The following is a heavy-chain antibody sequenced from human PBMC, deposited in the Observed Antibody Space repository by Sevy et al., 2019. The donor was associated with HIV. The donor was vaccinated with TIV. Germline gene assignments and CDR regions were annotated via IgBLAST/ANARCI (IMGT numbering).Heavy chain of an antibody. J-gene: IGHJ5*02. CDR1: GYTFTSYY. CDR2: INPSGGST. D-gene: IGHD6-6*01. V-gene: IGHV1-46*03. CDR3: AREGSSATKNNWFDP. Sequence: ASVKLSCKASGYTFTSYYMHWVRQAPGQGLEWMGIINPSGGSTSYAQKFQGRVTMTRDTSTSTVYMELSSLRSEDTAVYYCAREGSSATKNNWFDPWGQGTLVTVSS.